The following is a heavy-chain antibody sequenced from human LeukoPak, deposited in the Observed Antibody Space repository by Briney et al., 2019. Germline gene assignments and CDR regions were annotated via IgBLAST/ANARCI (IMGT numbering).Heavy chain of an antibody. CDR2: ISGSGGST. Sequence: PGGSLRLSCAASGFTFSSYAMSWVRQAPGKGLEWVSAISGSGGSTYYADSVKGRFTISRDNSKNTLYLQMNSLRAEDTAVYYCAKVGVRGLFTWHFDYWGQGTLVIVSS. D-gene: IGHD3-10*02. CDR1: GFTFSSYA. V-gene: IGHV3-23*01. CDR3: AKVGVRGLFTWHFDY. J-gene: IGHJ4*02.